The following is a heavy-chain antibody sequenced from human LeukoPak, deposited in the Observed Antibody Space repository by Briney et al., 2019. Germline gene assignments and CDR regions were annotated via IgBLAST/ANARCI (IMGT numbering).Heavy chain of an antibody. CDR2: IFHSGST. V-gene: IGHV4-4*02. J-gene: IGHJ4*02. CDR1: GGSIGASINSPNW. CDR3: ARAPRAYCSTTGSCFQDY. D-gene: IGHD2-2*01. Sequence: SGTLSLTCAVSGGSIGASINSPNWWSWVRQPPGKGREWIGEIFHSGSTNYNPSLKSRVTMSVDKSKNQFSLNLTSVTAADTAVYFCARAPRAYCSTTGSCFQDYWGQGTLVTVSS.